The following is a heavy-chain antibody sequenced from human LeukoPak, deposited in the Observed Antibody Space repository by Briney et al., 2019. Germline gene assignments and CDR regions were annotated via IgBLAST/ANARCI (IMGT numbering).Heavy chain of an antibody. J-gene: IGHJ4*02. CDR2: ISYDGGKT. Sequence: SLRLSCAASGFTFSSYSMNWVRQAPGKGLQWLAVISYDGGKTYYADSVEGRFTISRDNSKSTVYLEINSLRSEDTAIYYCARGFNDFWSGSQLEYWGQGTLVTVSS. V-gene: IGHV3-30*03. D-gene: IGHD3-3*01. CDR1: GFTFSSYS. CDR3: ARGFNDFWSGSQLEY.